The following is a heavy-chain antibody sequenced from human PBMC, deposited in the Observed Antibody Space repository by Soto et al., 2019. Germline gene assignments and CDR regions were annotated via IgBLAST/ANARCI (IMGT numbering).Heavy chain of an antibody. CDR3: ARDSGAGAMDV. D-gene: IGHD1-26*01. CDR2: IYTSGSN. CDR1: GDYSSRFY. V-gene: IGHV4-4*07. J-gene: IGHJ6*02. Sequence: QVQLQESGPGLVKPSETLSLNCTVSGDYSSRFYWCWVRQSAGQGLAWIGRIYTSGSNTYNPSLHRRVTISLDTSKTLLSLNMTSVTASDTAVYYCARDSGAGAMDVLGQGTTVTVSS.